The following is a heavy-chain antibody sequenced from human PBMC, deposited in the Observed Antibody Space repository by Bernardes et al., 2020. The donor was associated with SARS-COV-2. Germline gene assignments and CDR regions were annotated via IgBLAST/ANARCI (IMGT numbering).Heavy chain of an antibody. J-gene: IGHJ6*02. V-gene: IGHV4-4*07. CDR1: GGSISSYY. D-gene: IGHD3-3*01. Sequence: SETLSLTCTVSGGSISSYYWSWIRQPAGKGLEWIGRIYTSGSTNYNPSLKSRVTMSVDTSKNQFSLKLSSVTAADTAVYYCARDPATNYDFWSGYYSLYYYGMDVWGQGTTVTVSS. CDR3: ARDPATNYDFWSGYYSLYYYGMDV. CDR2: IYTSGST.